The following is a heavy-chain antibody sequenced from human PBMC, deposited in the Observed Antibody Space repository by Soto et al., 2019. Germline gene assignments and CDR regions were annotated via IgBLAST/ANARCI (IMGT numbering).Heavy chain of an antibody. V-gene: IGHV1-18*01. J-gene: IGHJ4*02. CDR2: ISAYNGNT. CDR3: ARGLRYFDWLLSAPSFDY. Sequence: GASVKVSCTASGYTFTSYGISWVRQAPGQGLEWMGWISAYNGNTNYAQKLQGRVTMTTDTSTSTAYMELRSLRSDDTAVYYCARGLRYFDWLLSAPSFDYWGQGTLVTVSS. D-gene: IGHD3-9*01. CDR1: GYTFTSYG.